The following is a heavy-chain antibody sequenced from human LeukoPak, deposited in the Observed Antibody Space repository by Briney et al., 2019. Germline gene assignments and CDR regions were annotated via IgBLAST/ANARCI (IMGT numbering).Heavy chain of an antibody. CDR1: GFTFSNYG. CDR3: ARDFTI. D-gene: IGHD5-24*01. J-gene: IGHJ4*02. Sequence: PGGSLRLSCAASGFTFSNYGMHWVRQAPGKGLDWVAFIHYDGSNKYYADSVKGRFTISRDDSKNTLYLQMNSLRAEDTAVYYCARDFTIRGQGTLVTVSS. V-gene: IGHV3-30*02. CDR2: IHYDGSNK.